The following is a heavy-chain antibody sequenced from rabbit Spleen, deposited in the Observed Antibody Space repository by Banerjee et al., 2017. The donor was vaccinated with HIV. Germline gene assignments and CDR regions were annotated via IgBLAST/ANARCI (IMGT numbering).Heavy chain of an antibody. CDR2: IWTGGSSDST. V-gene: IGHV1S40*01. CDR1: GLDFSSYYY. Sequence: QSLEESGGDLVKPGASLTLTCTASGLDFSSYYYMCWVRQAPGKGLEWIACIWTGGSSDSTYSATWAKGRFTISKTSSTTVTLQMTSLTVADTATYFCARDAGTSFSTYGMDLWGQGTLVTVS. CDR3: ARDAGTSFSTYGMDL. J-gene: IGHJ6*01. D-gene: IGHD8-1*01.